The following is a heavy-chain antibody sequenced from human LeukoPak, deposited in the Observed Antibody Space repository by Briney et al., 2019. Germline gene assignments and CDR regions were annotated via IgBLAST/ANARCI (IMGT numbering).Heavy chain of an antibody. CDR1: GFTFSNAW. CDR2: IKSKTDGGTT. D-gene: IGHD1-7*01. CDR3: TTGGVNWNYVGF. V-gene: IGHV3-15*01. Sequence: TTGGSLRLSCGASGFTFSNAWMSWVRQATGKGLEWVGRIKSKTDGGTTDYAAPVKGRFTISRDDSKNTLYLQVNSLNTEDTAVYYCTTGGVNWNYVGFWGQGTLVTVSS. J-gene: IGHJ4*02.